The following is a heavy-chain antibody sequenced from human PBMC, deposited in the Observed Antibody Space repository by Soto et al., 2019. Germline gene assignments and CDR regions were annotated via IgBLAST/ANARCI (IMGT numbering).Heavy chain of an antibody. V-gene: IGHV1-69*13. Sequence: SVKVSCKASGGTFSSYAISWVRQAPGQGLEWMGGIIPIFGTANYAQKFQGRVTITADESTSTAYMELSSLRSEDTAVYYCAREGYSYGRQTFDYCGQGTLVTVSS. CDR2: IIPIFGTA. CDR1: GGTFSSYA. J-gene: IGHJ4*02. D-gene: IGHD5-18*01. CDR3: AREGYSYGRQTFDY.